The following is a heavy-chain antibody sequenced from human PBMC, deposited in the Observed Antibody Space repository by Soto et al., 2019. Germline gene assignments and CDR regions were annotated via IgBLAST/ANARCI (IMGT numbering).Heavy chain of an antibody. Sequence: QVQLQQWGAGLLKPSETLSLTCAVYGGSFSGYYWTWIRQPPGTGLEWIGEINHSGSTNYNPSLKNRITIAVDTSKNQFSLQLTSVTAAVTTVYYCTRDKITGRFDYWGQGTLVTVSS. CDR1: GGSFSGYY. D-gene: IGHD2-8*02. J-gene: IGHJ4*02. V-gene: IGHV4-34*01. CDR3: TRDKITGRFDY. CDR2: INHSGST.